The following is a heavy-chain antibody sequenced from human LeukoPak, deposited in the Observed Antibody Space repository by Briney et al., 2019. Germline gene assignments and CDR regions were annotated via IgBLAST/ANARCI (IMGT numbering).Heavy chain of an antibody. J-gene: IGHJ4*02. V-gene: IGHV3-7*01. CDR3: AKLLGTVTTYDY. Sequence: GGSLRLSCTAPGFTFSHNWMSWVRQAPGKGLEWVASIRPDGSEEYYMDSVKGRFTISRDNAKNSLYLQMNSLRAEDTALYYCAKLLGTVTTYDYWGQGTLVTVSS. CDR2: IRPDGSEE. CDR1: GFTFSHNW. D-gene: IGHD1-7*01.